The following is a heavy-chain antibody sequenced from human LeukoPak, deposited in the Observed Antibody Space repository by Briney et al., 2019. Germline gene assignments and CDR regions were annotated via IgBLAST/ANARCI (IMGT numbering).Heavy chain of an antibody. CDR2: ISYDGSNK. CDR1: GFTFSSYA. J-gene: IGHJ3*01. CDR3: ARGGGNYRG. Sequence: PGGSLRLSCAASGFTFSSYAMHWVRQAPGKGLEWVAVISYDGSNKYYADSVKGRFTISRDNSKNTLYLQMNSLRAEDTAVYYCARGGGNYRGWGQGTMVTVSS. D-gene: IGHD1-26*01. V-gene: IGHV3-30-3*01.